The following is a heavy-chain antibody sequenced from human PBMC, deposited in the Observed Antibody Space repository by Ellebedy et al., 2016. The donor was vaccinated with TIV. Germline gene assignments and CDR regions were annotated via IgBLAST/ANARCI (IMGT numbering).Heavy chain of an antibody. D-gene: IGHD6-19*01. J-gene: IGHJ4*02. CDR1: GYIFANYG. Sequence: AASVKVSCKASGYIFANYGITWVRQAPGQGLEWMGWISAYNDNTNYGQKFQGRVSMTKDTSTDQAYMELRNLRSDDTAGYYWARDGVDITVAGIIEYWGQGTLVTVSS. CDR3: ARDGVDITVAGIIEY. CDR2: ISAYNDNT. V-gene: IGHV1-18*01.